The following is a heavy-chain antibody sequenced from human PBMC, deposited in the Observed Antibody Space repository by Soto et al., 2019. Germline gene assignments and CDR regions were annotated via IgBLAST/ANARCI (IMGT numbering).Heavy chain of an antibody. J-gene: IGHJ5*02. V-gene: IGHV4-31*03. CDR3: AMTYFYDSSGCQTRVLWFEP. D-gene: IGHD3-22*01. CDR2: IYYSGST. Sequence: SETLSLTCTVSGGSISSGGYYWSWIRQHPGKGLEWIGYIYYSGSTYYNPSLKSRVTISVDTSKNQFSLKLSSVTAVDTAVYFCAMTYFYDSSGCQTRVLWFEPWGQGTLVTVSS. CDR1: GGSISSGGYY.